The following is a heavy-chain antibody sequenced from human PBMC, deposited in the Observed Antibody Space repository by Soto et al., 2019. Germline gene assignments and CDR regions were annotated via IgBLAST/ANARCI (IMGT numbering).Heavy chain of an antibody. Sequence: QITLKESGPTLVKPTQTLTLTCTFSGFSLSTSGVGVGWIRQPPGKALEWLALIYWDDDKRYSPSLKSRLTITKDTSKNQVVLTMTNMDPVDTATYYCVHRPYRRYCSGGSCYYFAWFDPWGQGTLVTVSS. V-gene: IGHV2-5*02. J-gene: IGHJ5*02. CDR2: IYWDDDK. D-gene: IGHD2-15*01. CDR1: GFSLSTSGVG. CDR3: VHRPYRRYCSGGSCYYFAWFDP.